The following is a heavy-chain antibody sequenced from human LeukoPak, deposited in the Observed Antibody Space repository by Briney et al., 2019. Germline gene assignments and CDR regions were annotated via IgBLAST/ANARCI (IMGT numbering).Heavy chain of an antibody. Sequence: GGSLRLSCAASGFTFTSYNLHWVCQAPGKGLEWVALMSYDGSNQYYADYVKGRFSIYRDTSKNTLYMQMNSLRAEDTAVYYCARDQTFRGSWFFDLWGRGTLVTVSS. CDR2: MSYDGSNQ. D-gene: IGHD3-3*02. CDR1: GFTFTSYN. J-gene: IGHJ2*01. V-gene: IGHV3-30-3*01. CDR3: ARDQTFRGSWFFDL.